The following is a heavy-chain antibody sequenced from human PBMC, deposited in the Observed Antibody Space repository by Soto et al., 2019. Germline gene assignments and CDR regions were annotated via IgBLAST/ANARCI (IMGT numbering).Heavy chain of an antibody. J-gene: IGHJ6*02. CDR1: GFTFSSYS. Sequence: EVQLVESGGGLVKPGGSLRLSCAASGFTFSSYSTNWVRQAPGKGLEWVSSISSSSSYIYYADSVKGRFTISRDNAKNSLYLQMNSLRAEDTAVYYCAREGVAAAGKDYYYGMDVWGQGTTVTVSS. D-gene: IGHD6-13*01. CDR2: ISSSSSYI. CDR3: AREGVAAAGKDYYYGMDV. V-gene: IGHV3-21*01.